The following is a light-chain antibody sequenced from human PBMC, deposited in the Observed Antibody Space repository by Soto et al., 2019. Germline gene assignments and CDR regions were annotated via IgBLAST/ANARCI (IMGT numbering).Light chain of an antibody. CDR1: SSDVGAYEY. Sequence: QSALTQPRSVAGSPGQSVTISCTGTSSDVGAYEYGSWYQQKPGKAPRFMIYDVTKRPSGVPDRFSGSKSGTTASLTISGLQDDDEADYYGCSYAGGTHTWVFGGGTKLTVL. J-gene: IGLJ3*02. CDR3: CSYAGGTHTWV. V-gene: IGLV2-11*01. CDR2: DVT.